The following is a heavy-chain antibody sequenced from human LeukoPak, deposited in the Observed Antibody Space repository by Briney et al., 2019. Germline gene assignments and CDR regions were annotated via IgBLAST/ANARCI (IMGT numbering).Heavy chain of an antibody. J-gene: IGHJ4*02. CDR3: ARGRGVQQGYFDX. CDR1: GVSFSGHQ. Sequence: PSETLSLTCAVYGVSFSGHQWTWIRQSPGKGLEWIGEIKHSGSTNYNPALKSRVTITVDTSKNQSSLKLSSVTAADTAVYYCARGRGVQQGYFDXWGQGTLVTVXX. V-gene: IGHV4-34*01. CDR2: IKHSGST. D-gene: IGHD6-6*01.